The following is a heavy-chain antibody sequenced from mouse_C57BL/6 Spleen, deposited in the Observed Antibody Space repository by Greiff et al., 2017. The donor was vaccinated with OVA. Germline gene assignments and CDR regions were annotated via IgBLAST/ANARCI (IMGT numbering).Heavy chain of an antibody. J-gene: IGHJ2*01. CDR1: GYTFTSYW. V-gene: IGHV1-64*01. Sequence: QVQLQQPGAELVKPGASVKLSCKASGYTFTSYWMHWVKQRPGQGLEWIGMIHPNSGSTNYNEKFKSKASLTVAKSYSTAYMQLSSLTSDDSAVYYCARWGDLLSLDYWGQGTTRTGSS. CDR3: ARWGDLLSLDY. CDR2: IHPNSGST. D-gene: IGHD2-10*01.